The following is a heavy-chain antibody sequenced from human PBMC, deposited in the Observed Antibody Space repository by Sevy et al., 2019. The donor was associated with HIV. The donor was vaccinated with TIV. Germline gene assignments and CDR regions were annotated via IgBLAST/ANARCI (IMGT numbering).Heavy chain of an antibody. D-gene: IGHD3-3*01. J-gene: IGHJ6*02. CDR1: GFTFSSYA. CDR2: ISYDGSNK. CDR3: ARDFGNDFWSGYSHYYYYGMDV. V-gene: IGHV3-30*04. Sequence: GGSLRLSCAASGFTFSSYAMHWVRQAPGKGLEWVAVISYDGSNKYYADSVKGRFTISRDNSKNTLYLQMNSLRAEDTAVYYCARDFGNDFWSGYSHYYYYGMDVWGQGTTVTVSS.